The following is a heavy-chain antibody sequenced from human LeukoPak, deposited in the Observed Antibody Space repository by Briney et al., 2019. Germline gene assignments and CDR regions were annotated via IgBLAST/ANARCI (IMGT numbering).Heavy chain of an antibody. Sequence: GSLRLSCAASGFTLRSYVMSWVRQAPGKGLEWVSAIAAAGGGGYHADSVKGRFSISRDNFKNTLYLQMNSLRAEDTAVYYCAKVNPPRGGRSGWYEASDYWGQGTLVIVSS. D-gene: IGHD6-19*01. CDR3: AKVNPPRGGRSGWYEASDY. CDR2: IAAAGGGG. J-gene: IGHJ4*02. V-gene: IGHV3-23*01. CDR1: GFTLRSYV.